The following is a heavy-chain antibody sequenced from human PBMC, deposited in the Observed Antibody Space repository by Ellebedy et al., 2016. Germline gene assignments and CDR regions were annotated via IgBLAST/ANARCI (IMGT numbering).Heavy chain of an antibody. V-gene: IGHV3-23*01. CDR1: GFTFSSYA. Sequence: GGSLRLSCAASGFTFSSYAMSWVRQAPGKGLEWVSGISGTGGSTYYADSVEGRFTISRDNSKNTLYLQMNSLRAEDTAVYYCAKAVDYDFWSGFDCWGQGTLVTVSS. CDR2: ISGTGGST. J-gene: IGHJ4*02. CDR3: AKAVDYDFWSGFDC. D-gene: IGHD3-3*01.